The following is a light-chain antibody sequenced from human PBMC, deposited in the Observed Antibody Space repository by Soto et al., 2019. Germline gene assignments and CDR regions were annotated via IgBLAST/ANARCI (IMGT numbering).Light chain of an antibody. CDR2: DAS. CDR3: QQYKTYSIS. V-gene: IGKV1-5*01. J-gene: IGKJ4*01. Sequence: DIQMTQSPSTLPASVGDRVTITCRASQNIGTWLAWYQQQPGKAPNLLITDASSLEGGVPPRFSGSGSGTEFSLTISSLQPDDFATYYCQQYKTYSISFCGGTKVEIK. CDR1: QNIGTW.